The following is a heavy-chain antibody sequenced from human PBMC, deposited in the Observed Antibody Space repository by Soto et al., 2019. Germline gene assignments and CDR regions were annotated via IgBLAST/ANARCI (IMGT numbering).Heavy chain of an antibody. CDR3: ARLRVGVNWYFDL. J-gene: IGHJ2*01. CDR2: VSSRGGYT. D-gene: IGHD1-26*01. Sequence: QMQLVESGGDLVKPGGFLRLSCAASGFNFGDYYMSLVRQAPGEGLEWVSFVSSRGGYTKYSDRVGGRFTVSRDNGKNSLHLQLNSLRVEDTALYYCARLRVGVNWYFDLWGRGTLVTVSS. CDR1: GFNFGDYY. V-gene: IGHV3-11*06.